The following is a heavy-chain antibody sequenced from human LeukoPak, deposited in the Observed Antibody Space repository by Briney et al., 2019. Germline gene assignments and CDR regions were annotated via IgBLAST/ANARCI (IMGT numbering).Heavy chain of an antibody. J-gene: IGHJ4*02. Sequence: GGSLRLSCAASGFTFSSYGMHWVRQSPGKGLEWVAFIRYDGSNKYYAESVKGRFTISSDNSKNTLYLKMNSLRAEDTAVYYCAQDGARSSWLYYFDYWGQGTLVTVSS. D-gene: IGHD6-13*01. V-gene: IGHV3-30*02. CDR1: GFTFSSYG. CDR3: AQDGARSSWLYYFDY. CDR2: IRYDGSNK.